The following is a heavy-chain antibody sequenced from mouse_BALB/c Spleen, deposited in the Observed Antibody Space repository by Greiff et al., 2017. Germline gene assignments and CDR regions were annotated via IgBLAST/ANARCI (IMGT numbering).Heavy chain of an antibody. CDR2: ISTYYGDA. CDR1: GYTFTDYA. J-gene: IGHJ2*01. D-gene: IGHD4-1*01. Sequence: VQLVESGAELVRPGVSVKISCKGSGYTFTDYAMHWVKQSHAKSLEWIGVISTYYGDASYNQKFKGKATMTVDKSSSTAYMELARLTSEDSAIYYCARETGNYFDYWGQGTTLTVSS. V-gene: IGHV1S137*01. CDR3: ARETGNYFDY.